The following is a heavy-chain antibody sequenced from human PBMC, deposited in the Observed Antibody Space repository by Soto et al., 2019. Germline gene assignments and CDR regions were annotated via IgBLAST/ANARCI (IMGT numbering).Heavy chain of an antibody. D-gene: IGHD1-1*01. J-gene: IGHJ4*02. CDR2: IYYSGST. CDR3: ARLATRYYFDY. V-gene: IGHV4-59*01. Sequence: PSETLSLTCTVSGGSISSYYWSWIRQPPGKGLEWIGYIYYSGSTNYNPSLKSRVTISVDTSKNQFSLKMSSVTAADTAVYYCARLATRYYFDYWGQGALGTVSS. CDR1: GGSISSYY.